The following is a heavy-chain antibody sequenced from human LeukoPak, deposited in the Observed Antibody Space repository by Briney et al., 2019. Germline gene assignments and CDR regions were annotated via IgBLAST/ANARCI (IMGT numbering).Heavy chain of an antibody. V-gene: IGHV3-66*01. Sequence: GGSLGLSCAPSGFTVNTNYMSWVRQAPGKGLEWVSVIYGGGDTYYADSVKGRFTISRDNSKNTVFLQMNSLRVEDTAVYYCARNWYSISWYVSWGQGTLVTVSS. J-gene: IGHJ5*01. CDR3: ARNWYSISWYVS. CDR2: IYGGGDT. CDR1: GFTVNTNY. D-gene: IGHD6-13*01.